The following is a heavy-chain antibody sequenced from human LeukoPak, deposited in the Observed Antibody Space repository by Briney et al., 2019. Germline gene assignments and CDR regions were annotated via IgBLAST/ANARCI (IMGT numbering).Heavy chain of an antibody. J-gene: IGHJ5*02. D-gene: IGHD6-19*01. Sequence: ASVKVSCKAYGGTFSSYAISWVRQAPGQGLEWMGGIIPIFGTANYAQKFQGRVTITADESTSTAYMELSSLRSEDTAVYYCARSVGWTNWFDPWGQGTLVTVSS. V-gene: IGHV1-69*13. CDR2: IIPIFGTA. CDR3: ARSVGWTNWFDP. CDR1: GGTFSSYA.